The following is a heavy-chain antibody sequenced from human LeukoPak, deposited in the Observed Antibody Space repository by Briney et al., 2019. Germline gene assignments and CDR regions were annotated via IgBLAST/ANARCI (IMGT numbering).Heavy chain of an antibody. V-gene: IGHV4-59*01. CDR1: GASFSSYY. J-gene: IGHJ4*02. CDR2: FYYSGTTNY. Sequence: SETLSLTCTVSGASFSSYYWSWLRQPAGKGLEWIGYFYYSGTTNYNYNPSLKSRVTMSVDTSKNQFSLKLYSVTAADTAVYYCARDRRPEGFDYWGQGTLVTVSS. CDR3: ARDRRPEGFDY.